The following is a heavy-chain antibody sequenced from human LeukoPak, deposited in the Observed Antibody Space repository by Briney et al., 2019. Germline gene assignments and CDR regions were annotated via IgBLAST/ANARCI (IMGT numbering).Heavy chain of an antibody. CDR2: ISSNGGST. Sequence: PGGSLRLSCAAPGFTFSSYAMHWVRQAPGKGLEYVSAISSNGGSTYYANSVKGRFTISRDNSKNTLYLQMGSLRAEDMAVYYCARGQVSLWSGYYDYWGQGTLVTVSS. CDR1: GFTFSSYA. J-gene: IGHJ4*02. CDR3: ARGQVSLWSGYYDY. V-gene: IGHV3-64*01. D-gene: IGHD3-3*01.